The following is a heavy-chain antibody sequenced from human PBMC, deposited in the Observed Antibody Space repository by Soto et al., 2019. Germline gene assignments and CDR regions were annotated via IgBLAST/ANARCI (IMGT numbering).Heavy chain of an antibody. V-gene: IGHV4-59*12. Sequence: PSETLSLTCTVSGGSISSYYWSWIRQPPGTGLEWIGDIYHSGSTNYNPSLKSRVTISVDTSKNQFSLKLTSVTAADTAVYYCARDKITGLFDYWGQGTLVTVSS. CDR1: GGSISSYY. J-gene: IGHJ4*02. CDR3: ARDKITGLFDY. D-gene: IGHD2-8*02. CDR2: IYHSGST.